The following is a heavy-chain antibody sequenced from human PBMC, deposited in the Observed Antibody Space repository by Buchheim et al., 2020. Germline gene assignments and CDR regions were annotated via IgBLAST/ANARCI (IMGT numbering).Heavy chain of an antibody. CDR2: ISYDGSNK. CDR1: GFTFSSYG. V-gene: IGHV3-30*18. CDR3: AKILYVRGVINTENDY. Sequence: QVQLVESGGGVVQPGRSLRLSCAASGFTFSSYGMHWVRQAPGKGLEWVAVISYDGSNKYYADSVKGRFTISRDNSKNTLYLQMNSLRAEDTAVYYCAKILYVRGVINTENDYWGQGTL. J-gene: IGHJ4*02. D-gene: IGHD3-10*02.